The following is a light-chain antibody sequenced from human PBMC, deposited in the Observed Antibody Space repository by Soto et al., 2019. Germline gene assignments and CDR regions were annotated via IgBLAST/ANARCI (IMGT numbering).Light chain of an antibody. V-gene: IGKV3-11*01. CDR2: DAS. J-gene: IGKJ4*01. CDR3: QQRYDWPLT. Sequence: EIVLTQSPATLSLSPGERATLSCRASQSINNYLAWYQQKPGQAPRLLIYDASNRATGIPARFSGTGSGTDFTLTISRLEPEDFAVYYCQQRYDWPLTFGGGTKVEIK. CDR1: QSINNY.